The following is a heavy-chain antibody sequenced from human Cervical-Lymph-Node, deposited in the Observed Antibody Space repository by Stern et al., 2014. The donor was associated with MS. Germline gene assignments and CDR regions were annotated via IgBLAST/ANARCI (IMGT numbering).Heavy chain of an antibody. CDR1: GDSIRTYF. CDR3: ARKADWGDYFDY. Sequence: VHLVESGPGLLKPSETLSLTCTVSGDSIRTYFWTWIRQPPGRTLEWIGYIYYSGTANYNPSLKSRVTMSVDTSNKTFSPKLSSVTAADTAVYYCARKADWGDYFDYWGQGTLVTVSS. V-gene: IGHV4-59*08. CDR2: IYYSGTA. J-gene: IGHJ4*02. D-gene: IGHD3-9*01.